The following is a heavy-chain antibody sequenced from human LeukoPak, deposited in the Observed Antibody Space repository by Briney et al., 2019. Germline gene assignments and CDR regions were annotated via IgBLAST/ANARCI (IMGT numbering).Heavy chain of an antibody. Sequence: SVKVSCKASGGTFSSYAISWVRQAPGQGLEWMGRIIPILGIANYAQKFQGRVTITADNSTSTAYMELSSVGSGDRGVYCCVSGQGVGIVATIALYFDYWGQGTLVTVSS. CDR1: GGTFSSYA. J-gene: IGHJ4*02. CDR2: IIPILGIA. V-gene: IGHV1-69*04. D-gene: IGHD5-12*01. CDR3: VSGQGVGIVATIALYFDY.